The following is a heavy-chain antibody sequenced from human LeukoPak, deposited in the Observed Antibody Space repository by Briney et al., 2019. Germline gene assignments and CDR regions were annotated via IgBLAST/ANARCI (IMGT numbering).Heavy chain of an antibody. CDR3: ARGVVVVPAAIDY. J-gene: IGHJ4*02. D-gene: IGHD2-2*01. CDR1: GGSISSSSYY. CDR2: IYYSGST. Sequence: SETLSLTCTVSGGSISSSSYYWGWIRQPPGKGLEWFGSIYYSGSTYYNPSLKSRVTISVDTSKNQFSLKLSSVTAADTAVYYCARGVVVVPAAIDYWGQGTLVTVSS. V-gene: IGHV4-39*01.